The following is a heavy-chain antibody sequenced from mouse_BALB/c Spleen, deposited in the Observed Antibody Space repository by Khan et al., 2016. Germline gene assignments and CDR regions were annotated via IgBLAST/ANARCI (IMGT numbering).Heavy chain of an antibody. CDR3: ASTFWYFDV. J-gene: IGHJ1*01. V-gene: IGHV4-1*02. CDR2: INPDSSKI. CDR1: GFDFSRYW. Sequence: EVKLLESGGGLVQPGGSLKLSCAASGFDFSRYWMSWVRQAPGKGLEWIGEINPDSSKINNTPSLKDKFIISRANDKKTMYLKMSKVRYEVTALYYCASTFWYFDVWGAGTTVTVSS.